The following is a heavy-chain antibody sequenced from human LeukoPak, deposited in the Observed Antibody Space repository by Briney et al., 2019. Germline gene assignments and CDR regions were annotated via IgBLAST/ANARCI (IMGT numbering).Heavy chain of an antibody. CDR3: ASEQQLVQYYFDY. V-gene: IGHV3-21*01. D-gene: IGHD6-13*01. CDR2: ISSSSSYI. J-gene: IGHJ4*02. CDR1: GFTFSSYS. Sequence: GSLRLSCAASGFTFSSYSMNWVRQAPGKGLEWVSSISSSSSYIYYADSVKGRFTISRDNAKNSLYLQMNSLRAEDTAVYYCASEQQLVQYYFDYWGQGTLVTVSS.